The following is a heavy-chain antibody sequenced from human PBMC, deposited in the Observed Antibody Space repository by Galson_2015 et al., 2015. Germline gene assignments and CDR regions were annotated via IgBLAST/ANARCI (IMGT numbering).Heavy chain of an antibody. D-gene: IGHD2-2*01. CDR1: GFTFSSYA. J-gene: IGHJ1*01. V-gene: IGHV3-64*02. Sequence: SLRLSCAASGFTFSSYAMHWVRQAPGRGLEYVSSISSNGGDTYYADSVKGRFTISRDNSKNTLYLQMGSLRADDMAVYYCARYQRGALGYCSSTSCLGYFQHWGQGTLVTVSS. CDR2: ISSNGGDT. CDR3: ARYQRGALGYCSSTSCLGYFQH.